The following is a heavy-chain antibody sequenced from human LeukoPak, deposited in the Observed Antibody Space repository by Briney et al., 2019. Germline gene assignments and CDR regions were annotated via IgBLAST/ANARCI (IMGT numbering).Heavy chain of an antibody. CDR3: ARHRGTFHFQYYFDY. J-gene: IGHJ4*02. CDR2: IYYSGST. V-gene: IGHV4-59*08. D-gene: IGHD2/OR15-2a*01. CDR1: GGSISSYY. Sequence: SETLSLTCTVSGGSISSYYWSWIRQPPGKGLEWIGYIYYSGSTNYNPSLKSRVTISVDTSKNQFSLKLSSVTAADTAVYYCARHRGTFHFQYYFDYWGQGTLVTVSS.